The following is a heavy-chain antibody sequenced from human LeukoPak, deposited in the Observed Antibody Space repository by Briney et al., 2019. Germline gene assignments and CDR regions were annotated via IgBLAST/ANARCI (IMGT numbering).Heavy chain of an antibody. CDR2: IIPILGIA. CDR1: GGTFSSYA. J-gene: IGHJ6*02. D-gene: IGHD2-15*01. Sequence: SVKVSCKASGGTFSSYAISWVRQAPGQGLEWIGRIIPILGIANYAQKFQGRVTITADKSTSTAYMELSSLRSEDTAVYYCAREIVVVVAATHYYYGMDVWGQGTTVTVSS. CDR3: AREIVVVVAATHYYYGMDV. V-gene: IGHV1-69*04.